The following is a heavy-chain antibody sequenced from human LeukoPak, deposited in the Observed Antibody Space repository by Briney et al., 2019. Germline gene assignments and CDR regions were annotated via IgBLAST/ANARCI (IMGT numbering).Heavy chain of an antibody. V-gene: IGHV3-7*03. D-gene: IGHD6-19*01. CDR2: LKQDAYQT. Sequence: GRSLRLSCAASGFSFSSSWMAWVRQAPGQGLEWVANLKQDAYQTFYLESVKGRFTISRDNAKNSLYLYMNSLRVEDTAMYYCARDRRSGLDHWGQGALVTVSS. CDR1: GFSFSSSW. J-gene: IGHJ4*02. CDR3: ARDRRSGLDH.